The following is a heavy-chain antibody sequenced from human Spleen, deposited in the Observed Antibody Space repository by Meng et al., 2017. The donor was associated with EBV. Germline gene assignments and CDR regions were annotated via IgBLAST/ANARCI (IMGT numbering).Heavy chain of an antibody. V-gene: IGHV1-69*06. D-gene: IGHD3-16*02. J-gene: IGHJ4*02. CDR2: IIIIFGTT. Sequence: QGQRVQLWDEVKKPGSSVKVSGKASGGTFSSYAISWLRQAPGQGLEWMGGIIIIFGTTDYAQKFQGRVTITADKSTTTAYMELSSLGSEDTAVYYCASGIHLGQLSLYWGIVYWGQGTLVTVSS. CDR3: ASGIHLGQLSLYWGIVY. CDR1: GGTFSSYA.